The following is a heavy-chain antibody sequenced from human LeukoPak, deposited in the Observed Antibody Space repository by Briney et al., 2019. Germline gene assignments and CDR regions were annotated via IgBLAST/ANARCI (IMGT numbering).Heavy chain of an antibody. D-gene: IGHD3-22*01. V-gene: IGHV1-18*01. Sequence: GASVKVSCKASGYTFTSYGISWVRQAPGQGLEWMGWISAYNGNTNYAQKLQGRVTMTTDTSTSTAYMELRSLRSDDTAVYYCARRGDSSGYYPLGFDYWGQGTLVTVSS. CDR1: GYTFTSYG. CDR3: ARRGDSSGYYPLGFDY. J-gene: IGHJ4*02. CDR2: ISAYNGNT.